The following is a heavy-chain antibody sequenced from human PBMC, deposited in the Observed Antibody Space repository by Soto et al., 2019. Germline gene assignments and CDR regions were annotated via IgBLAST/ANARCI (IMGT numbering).Heavy chain of an antibody. CDR2: IYYSGST. CDR3: ARRERAAGTDWWFDT. CDR1: GGSISSSSLH. J-gene: IGHJ5*02. V-gene: IGHV4-39*01. Sequence: QLQLQESGPGLVKPSETLSLTCTVSGGSISSSSLHWGWIRQPPGKGLEWIGSIYYSGSTYYSPSLKSRVSTTVDTSKNQFSLKLSSVTAADTAVYYCARRERAAGTDWWFDTWGQGTLVTVSS. D-gene: IGHD6-13*01.